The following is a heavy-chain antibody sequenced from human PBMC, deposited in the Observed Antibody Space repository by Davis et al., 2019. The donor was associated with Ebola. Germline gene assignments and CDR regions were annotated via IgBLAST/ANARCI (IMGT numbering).Heavy chain of an antibody. CDR3: ARGSGSWNL. Sequence: PGGSLRLSCAASGFTFSSYGMHWVRQAPGKGLEWVAVISYDGSNKYYADSVKGRFTISRDNSKNTLYLQMNSLRAEDTAVYYCARGSGSWNLWGQGTLVTVSS. CDR1: GFTFSSYG. CDR2: ISYDGSNK. J-gene: IGHJ5*02. V-gene: IGHV3-30*03. D-gene: IGHD3-3*01.